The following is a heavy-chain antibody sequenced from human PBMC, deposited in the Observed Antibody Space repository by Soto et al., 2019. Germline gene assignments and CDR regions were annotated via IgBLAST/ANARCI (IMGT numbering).Heavy chain of an antibody. Sequence: TLSLTCAVSGGSLSSSAYSWSWIRQPPGKGLEWIGYIYYTGSTYYSPSLRSRVIISVDTSKNQFSLKLSSVTAADTAVYYCARVRTIMILDYWGQGTLVTVSS. CDR3: ARVRTIMILDY. J-gene: IGHJ4*02. D-gene: IGHD3-16*01. CDR1: GGSLSSSAYS. V-gene: IGHV4-30-2*05. CDR2: IYYTGST.